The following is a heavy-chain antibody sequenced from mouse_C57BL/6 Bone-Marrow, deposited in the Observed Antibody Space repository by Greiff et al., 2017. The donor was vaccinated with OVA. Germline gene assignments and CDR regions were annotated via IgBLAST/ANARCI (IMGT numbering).Heavy chain of an antibody. V-gene: IGHV1-18*01. CDR2: INPNNGGT. J-gene: IGHJ1*03. CDR3: ARDDGDYDWYFDV. D-gene: IGHD2-3*01. Sequence: VQLKESGPELVKPGASVQIPCKASGYTFTDYHMDWVKQSHGKSLEWIGDINPNNGGTIYNQKFKGTATLTVDKSSSTAYMELRSLTSEDTAVYYCARDDGDYDWYFDVWGTGTTVTVSS. CDR1: GYTFTDYH.